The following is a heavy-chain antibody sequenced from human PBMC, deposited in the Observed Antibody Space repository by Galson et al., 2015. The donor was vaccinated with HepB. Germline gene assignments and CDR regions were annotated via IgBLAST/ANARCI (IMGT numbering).Heavy chain of an antibody. CDR3: ARSLGYGDWFDAFDF. CDR2: INNDGSTT. J-gene: IGHJ3*01. D-gene: IGHD4-17*01. V-gene: IGHV3-74*01. Sequence: SLRLSCASSGFSFSSYWMHWVRQVPGKGLVWVSHINNDGSTTTYADSVKGRFTISRDNAKNTLYLQMNSLRAEDTAVYYCARSLGYGDWFDAFDFWGQGTMVTVSS. CDR1: GFSFSSYW.